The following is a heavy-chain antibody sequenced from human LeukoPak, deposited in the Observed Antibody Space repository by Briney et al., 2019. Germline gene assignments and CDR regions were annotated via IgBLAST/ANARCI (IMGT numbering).Heavy chain of an antibody. J-gene: IGHJ2*01. CDR2: IYTSGST. CDR3: ARRVVRGNHWYFDL. CDR1: GGSISSYY. Sequence: SETLSLTCTVSGGSISSYYWSWIRQPPGKGLEWIGYIYTSGSTNYNPSLKSRVTISVDTSKNQFSLKLSSVTAADTAVYYCARRVVRGNHWYFDLWGRGTLVTVSS. D-gene: IGHD3-10*01. V-gene: IGHV4-4*09.